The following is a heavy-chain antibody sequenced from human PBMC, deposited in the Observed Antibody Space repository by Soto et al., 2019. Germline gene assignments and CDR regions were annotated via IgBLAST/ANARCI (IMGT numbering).Heavy chain of an antibody. Sequence: GGSLRLSCAASGFTFSSYGMHWVRQAPGKGLEWVAVISYDGSNKYYADSVKGRFTISRDNSKNTLYLQMNSLRAEDTAVYYCAKSHYDILTQHDWGDYFDYWGQGTLVTVSS. V-gene: IGHV3-30*18. D-gene: IGHD3-9*01. CDR3: AKSHYDILTQHDWGDYFDY. CDR2: ISYDGSNK. CDR1: GFTFSSYG. J-gene: IGHJ4*02.